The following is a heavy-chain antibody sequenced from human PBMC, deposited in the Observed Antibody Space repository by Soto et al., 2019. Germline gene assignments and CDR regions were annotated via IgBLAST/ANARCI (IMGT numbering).Heavy chain of an antibody. CDR1: GGSVSGGSYY. V-gene: IGHV4-61*01. Sequence: QVQLQESGPGRVKPSEPLSLTCTVSGGSVSGGSYYWNWIRQPPGKGLEWSGYIYFSGSTNYNPSLKSRGTMSIDTSKNTFSMKLSSVTAAVTAVYFCTRDVDFGEEAAWGQGTTVPVSS. CDR2: IYFSGST. CDR3: TRDVDFGEEAA. D-gene: IGHD4-17*01. J-gene: IGHJ6*02.